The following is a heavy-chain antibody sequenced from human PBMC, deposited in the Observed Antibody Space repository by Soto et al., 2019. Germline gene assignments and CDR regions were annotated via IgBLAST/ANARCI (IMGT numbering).Heavy chain of an antibody. D-gene: IGHD3-3*01. Sequence: ASVKVSCKASGYTFTSYDINWVRQATGQGLEWMGWMNPNSGNTGYAQKFQGRVTMTRNTSISTAYMELSSLRSEDTAVYYCARGLVYDFRSGPPHPADSGMDVWGQGTTVTVSS. CDR1: GYTFTSYD. CDR2: MNPNSGNT. CDR3: ARGLVYDFRSGPPHPADSGMDV. J-gene: IGHJ6*02. V-gene: IGHV1-8*01.